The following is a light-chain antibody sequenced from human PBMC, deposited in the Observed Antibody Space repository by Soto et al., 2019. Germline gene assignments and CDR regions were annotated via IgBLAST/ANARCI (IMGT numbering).Light chain of an antibody. Sequence: DIQMTPSPSSVSASVGDRVTITCRASQGISSWLARYQQKPGKAPKLLIYAASSLQSGGPSRFIGSGSGTDFTLTISSLQPEDFATYYCQQANSFPSITFGQGTRLEIK. CDR2: AAS. CDR1: QGISSW. V-gene: IGKV1-12*02. CDR3: QQANSFPSIT. J-gene: IGKJ5*01.